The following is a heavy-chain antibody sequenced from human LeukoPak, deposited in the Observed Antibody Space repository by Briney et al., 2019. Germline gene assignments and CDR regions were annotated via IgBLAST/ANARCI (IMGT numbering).Heavy chain of an antibody. D-gene: IGHD6-13*01. CDR2: INSDGSST. J-gene: IGHJ6*03. V-gene: IGHV3-74*01. CDR3: ARGKRGGSWPHKQNYYYYYMDV. Sequence: GGSLRLSCAASGFTFSSYWMHWVRQAPGKGLVWVSRINSDGSSTSYADSVKGRFTISRDNAKNTLYLQMNSLRAEDTAVYYCARGKRGGSWPHKQNYYYYYMDVWGKGTTVTASS. CDR1: GFTFSSYW.